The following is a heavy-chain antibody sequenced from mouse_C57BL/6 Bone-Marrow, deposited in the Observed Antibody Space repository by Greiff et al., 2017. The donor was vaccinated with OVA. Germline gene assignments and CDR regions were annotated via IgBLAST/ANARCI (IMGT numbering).Heavy chain of an antibody. CDR3: ARWTGGAFAY. D-gene: IGHD4-1*01. CDR1: GYTFTSYW. Sequence: QVQLQQPGAELVKPGASVKMSCKASGYTFTSYWITWVKQRPGQGLEWIGDIYPGSGSTNSNEKLTSKATLTVDTSSRTAYMQLSILTSVDSAVYYCARWTGGAFAYWGQGTLVTVSA. V-gene: IGHV1-55*01. J-gene: IGHJ3*01. CDR2: IYPGSGST.